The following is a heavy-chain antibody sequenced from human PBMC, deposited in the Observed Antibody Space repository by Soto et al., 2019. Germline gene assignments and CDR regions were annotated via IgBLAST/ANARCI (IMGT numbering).Heavy chain of an antibody. CDR2: ISGSGDDT. Sequence: GGSLRLSCAASGFSFNSHAMSWVRQAPGKGLEWVSSISGSGDDTFYADSVKGRFTISRDNTRNTVYLQMINVRADDTAVYYCAKKDRAVSATPFFDCWGQGAQVTVSS. D-gene: IGHD2-15*01. CDR1: GFSFNSHA. J-gene: IGHJ4*02. CDR3: AKKDRAVSATPFFDC. V-gene: IGHV3-23*01.